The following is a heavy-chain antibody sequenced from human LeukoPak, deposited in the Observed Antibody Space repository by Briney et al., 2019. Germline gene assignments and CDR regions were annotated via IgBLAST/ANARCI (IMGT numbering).Heavy chain of an antibody. CDR1: GFTFDDYA. D-gene: IGHD3-10*01. J-gene: IGHJ4*02. V-gene: IGHV3-9*03. CDR3: AKGRGRGVINNFDY. CDR2: ISWNSGSI. Sequence: GGSLRLSCAASGFTFDDYAMHWVRQAPGEGLEWVSGISWNSGSIGYADPVKGRFTISRDNTKNSLYLQMNSLRAEDMALYYCAKGRGRGVINNFDYWGQGTLVTVSS.